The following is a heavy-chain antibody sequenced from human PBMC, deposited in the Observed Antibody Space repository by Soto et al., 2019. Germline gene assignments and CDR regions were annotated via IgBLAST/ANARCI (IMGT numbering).Heavy chain of an antibody. V-gene: IGHV1-18*01. J-gene: IGHJ1*01. D-gene: IGHD6-13*01. CDR2: ISAYNGNT. Sequence: ASVKVSCKASGYTFTNYGIDWVRQAPGQGLEWMGWISAYNGNTNYAQKLQGRVTMTTDTSTTTAYMELRSLRSDDTAVYYCARGRDDRSWSSAAYFPRWGQGTLVTVSS. CDR1: GYTFTNYG. CDR3: ARGRDDRSWSSAAYFPR.